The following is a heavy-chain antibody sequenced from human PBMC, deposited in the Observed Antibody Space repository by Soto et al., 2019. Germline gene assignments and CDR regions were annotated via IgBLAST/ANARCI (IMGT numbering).Heavy chain of an antibody. D-gene: IGHD3-10*01. CDR1: GFTFSSYG. Sequence: PGGSLRLSCAASGFTFSSYGMHWVRQAPGKGLEWVAVISYDGSNKYYADSVKGRFTISRDNSKNTLYLQMNSLRAEDTAVYYCAKDRGDGSGSPYWGAFDYWGQGTLVTVSS. V-gene: IGHV3-30*18. CDR2: ISYDGSNK. J-gene: IGHJ4*02. CDR3: AKDRGDGSGSPYWGAFDY.